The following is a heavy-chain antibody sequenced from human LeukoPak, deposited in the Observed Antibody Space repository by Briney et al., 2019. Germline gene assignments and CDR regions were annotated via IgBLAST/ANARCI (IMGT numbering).Heavy chain of an antibody. J-gene: IGHJ3*02. Sequence: PGGSLRLSCAASGFTFSSYGMHWVRQAPGKGLEWVAVISYDGSNKYYADSVKGRFTISRDNSKDTLYLQMNSLRAEDTAVYYCAKVASDRRGYSYGYWGAFDIRGQGTMVTVSS. D-gene: IGHD5-18*01. V-gene: IGHV3-30*18. CDR3: AKVASDRRGYSYGYWGAFDI. CDR2: ISYDGSNK. CDR1: GFTFSSYG.